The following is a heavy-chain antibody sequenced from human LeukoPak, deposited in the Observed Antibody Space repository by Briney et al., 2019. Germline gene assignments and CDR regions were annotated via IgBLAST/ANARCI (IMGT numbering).Heavy chain of an antibody. CDR2: IVVGSGNT. CDR3: AADGGYQLLRHYYYGMYV. CDR1: GFTFTSSA. D-gene: IGHD2-2*01. J-gene: IGHJ6*04. Sequence: TSVKVSCKASGFTFTSSAVQWVRQARGQRLEWIGWIVVGSGNTNYAQKFQERVTITRDMSTSTAYMELSSLRSEDTAVYYCAADGGYQLLRHYYYGMYVWGKGTTVTVSS. V-gene: IGHV1-58*01.